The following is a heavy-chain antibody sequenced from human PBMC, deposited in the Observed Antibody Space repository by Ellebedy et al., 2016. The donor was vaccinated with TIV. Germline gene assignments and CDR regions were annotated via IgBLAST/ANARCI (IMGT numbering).Heavy chain of an antibody. D-gene: IGHD6-13*01. CDR2: ISSSGSTI. CDR3: ARDGQQLLRSYYYYGMDV. V-gene: IGHV3-11*01. J-gene: IGHJ6*02. Sequence: GESLKISCAASGFTFSDYYMSWIRQAPGKGLEWVSYISSSGSTIYYADSVKGRFTISRDNAKNSLYLQMNSLRAEDTAVYYCARDGQQLLRSYYYYGMDVWGQGTAVTVSS. CDR1: GFTFSDYY.